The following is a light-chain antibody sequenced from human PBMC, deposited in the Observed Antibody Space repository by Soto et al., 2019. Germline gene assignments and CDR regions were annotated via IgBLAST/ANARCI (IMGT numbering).Light chain of an antibody. V-gene: IGKV3-11*01. J-gene: IGKJ2*01. CDR1: QSVSSY. CDR3: QQRSNWPT. Sequence: PGERATLSCRASQSVSSYLAWYQQKPGQAPRLLIYDASNRATGIPARFSGSGSGTDFTLTISSLEPEDFAVYYCQQRSNWPTVGQGTKLEIK. CDR2: DAS.